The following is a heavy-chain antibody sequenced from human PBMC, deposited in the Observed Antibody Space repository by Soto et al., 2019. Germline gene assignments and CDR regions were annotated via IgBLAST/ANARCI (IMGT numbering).Heavy chain of an antibody. CDR3: AHTGTARKMGPFDY. CDR2: IYWNDDK. J-gene: IGHJ4*02. CDR1: GFSLSTSGVG. V-gene: IGHV2-5*01. D-gene: IGHD5-18*01. Sequence: SGPTLVNPTQTLTLTCTFSGFSLSTSGVGVGWIRQPPGKALEWLALIYWNDDKRYSPSLKSRLTITKDTSKNQVVLTMTNMDPVDTATYYCAHTGTARKMGPFDYWGQGTLVTVSS.